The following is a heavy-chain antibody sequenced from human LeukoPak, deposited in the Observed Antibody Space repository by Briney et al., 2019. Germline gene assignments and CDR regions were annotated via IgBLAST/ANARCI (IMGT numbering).Heavy chain of an antibody. CDR1: GFTFSSYG. Sequence: PGGSLRLSCAASGFTFSSYGMHWVRQAPGKGLEWVAFIRYDGSNKYYADSVKGRFTISRDNSKNTLYLQMNSLRAEDTAVYYCAKDGYSSSWYLYYFDYWGQETLVTVSS. CDR3: AKDGYSSSWYLYYFDY. V-gene: IGHV3-30*02. D-gene: IGHD6-13*01. J-gene: IGHJ4*02. CDR2: IRYDGSNK.